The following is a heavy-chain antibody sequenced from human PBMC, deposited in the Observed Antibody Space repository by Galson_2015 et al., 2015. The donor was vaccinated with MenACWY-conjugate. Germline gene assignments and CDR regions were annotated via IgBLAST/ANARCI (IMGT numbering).Heavy chain of an antibody. V-gene: IGHV6-1*01. CDR1: GDSVSSDSAA. CDR3: VRGYCSGATCPVGSDP. J-gene: IGHJ5*02. CDR2: TYYRSKWYS. Sequence: CAISGDSVSSDSAAWNWFRQSPSRGLERLGRTYYRSKWYSEYALSVRSRIRVSPDTSNNRFSLQLNSLTLEDTAVYYCVRGYCSGATCPVGSDPWGQGTVVTVSS. D-gene: IGHD2-15*01.